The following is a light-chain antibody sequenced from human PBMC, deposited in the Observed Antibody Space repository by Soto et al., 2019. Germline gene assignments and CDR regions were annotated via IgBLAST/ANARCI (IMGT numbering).Light chain of an antibody. Sequence: QSALTQPASVSGSPGQSITISCTGTSSDVGAYNYVSWYQQHPGKAPKLMIFEVNNRPSGVSNRFSGSTSGNTASLAISGLQAEDEADYYCSSYTSSSTLVFGGGTKLTVL. V-gene: IGLV2-14*01. J-gene: IGLJ2*01. CDR2: EVN. CDR3: SSYTSSSTLV. CDR1: SSDVGAYNY.